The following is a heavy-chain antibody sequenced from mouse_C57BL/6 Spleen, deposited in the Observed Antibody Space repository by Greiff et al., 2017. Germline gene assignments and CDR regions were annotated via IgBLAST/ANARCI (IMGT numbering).Heavy chain of an antibody. V-gene: IGHV1-80*01. Sequence: VQLQQSGAELVKPGASVKISCKASGYAFSSYWMNWVKQRPGKGLEWIGQIYPGDGDTNYNGKFKGKATLTADKSSSTAYMQLSSLTSEDSAVYFCARTRSGYEGNFDYWGQGTTLTVSS. CDR2: IYPGDGDT. D-gene: IGHD3-2*02. CDR1: GYAFSSYW. J-gene: IGHJ2*01. CDR3: ARTRSGYEGNFDY.